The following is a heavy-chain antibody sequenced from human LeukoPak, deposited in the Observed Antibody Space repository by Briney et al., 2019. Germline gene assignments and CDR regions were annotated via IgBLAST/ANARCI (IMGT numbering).Heavy chain of an antibody. CDR1: GFTFSSYE. V-gene: IGHV3-48*03. Sequence: GGSLRLSCAASGFTFSSYEMNWFRQAPGKGLEWVSYIDGHGTIIHYADSVRGRFTISRDNVKNSLSLQMNSLRADDTAVYYCARDTPGVIITPDYWGQGTLVTVSS. J-gene: IGHJ4*02. CDR3: ARDTPGVIITPDY. D-gene: IGHD3-22*01. CDR2: IDGHGTII.